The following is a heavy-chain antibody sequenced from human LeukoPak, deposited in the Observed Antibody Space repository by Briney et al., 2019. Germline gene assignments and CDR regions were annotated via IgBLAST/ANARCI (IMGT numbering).Heavy chain of an antibody. D-gene: IGHD1-1*01. V-gene: IGHV3-7*01. CDR1: GFTFSSYW. J-gene: IGHJ4*02. CDR3: VRLLDSDY. CDR2: IKQDGSEK. Sequence: PGGSLRLSCAASGFTFSSYWMSWVRQAPGKGLEWVANIKQDGSEKYYVDSVKGRFSISRDNARNTVYLQMNSLRADDTGVYYCVRLLDSDYWGQGTLVIVSS.